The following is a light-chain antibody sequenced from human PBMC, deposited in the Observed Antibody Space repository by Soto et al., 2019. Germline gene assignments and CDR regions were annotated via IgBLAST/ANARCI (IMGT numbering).Light chain of an antibody. CDR2: GAS. J-gene: IGKJ5*01. CDR1: QSVISNY. Sequence: EIVLTQSPGTQSLSPGERATLSCRASQSVISNYVAWYHQKPGQAPRLLISGASTRAAGIPDRFSGSGSGTDFTLTISSLEPEDFAVYYCQQYGKLPITFGQGTRLE. V-gene: IGKV3-20*01. CDR3: QQYGKLPIT.